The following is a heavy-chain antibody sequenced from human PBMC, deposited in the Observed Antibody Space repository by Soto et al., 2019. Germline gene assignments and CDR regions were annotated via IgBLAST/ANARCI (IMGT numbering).Heavy chain of an antibody. CDR1: GYSFTDDY. CDR2: INPHSGST. V-gene: IGHV1-2*02. Sequence: QVQVVQSGAEVKKPGASVKISCKTSGYSFTDDYLHWVRQAPGQGLEWRGWINPHSGSTNFAQKFLGRVSMTRDTSISTAYMELFSLTSDDTAIYYCARAVYCGDDCYSDGMDVWGQGTTVTVSS. J-gene: IGHJ6*02. CDR3: ARAVYCGDDCYSDGMDV. D-gene: IGHD2-21*02.